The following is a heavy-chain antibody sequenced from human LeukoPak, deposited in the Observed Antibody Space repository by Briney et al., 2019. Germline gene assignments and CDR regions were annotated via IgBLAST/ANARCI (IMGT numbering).Heavy chain of an antibody. Sequence: GGSLRLSCAASGFTFSSHSMNWVRQAPGKGLEWLSYITPSGFTVYSDSVQGRFTISRDSAKNSVYLQMNSLTAEDTAMYYCVKVGRAAAGLEYFQHWGQGTLVTVSS. CDR1: GFTFSSHS. CDR3: VKVGRAAAGLEYFQH. J-gene: IGHJ1*01. D-gene: IGHD6-13*01. CDR2: ITPSGFTV. V-gene: IGHV3-48*04.